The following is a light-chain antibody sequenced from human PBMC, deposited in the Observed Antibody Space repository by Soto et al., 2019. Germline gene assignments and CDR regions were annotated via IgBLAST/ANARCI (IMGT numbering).Light chain of an antibody. CDR1: QSISTY. J-gene: IGKJ2*01. Sequence: DIQMTQSPSSLSASVGDRVIITCRASQSISTYLNWYQQKPGKAPEVLISAASNLQSGVPSRFSGRGSGTEFTLTISSLQPEDLATYYCQQSYNNAGTFGQGTKLEIK. V-gene: IGKV1-39*01. CDR3: QQSYNNAGT. CDR2: AAS.